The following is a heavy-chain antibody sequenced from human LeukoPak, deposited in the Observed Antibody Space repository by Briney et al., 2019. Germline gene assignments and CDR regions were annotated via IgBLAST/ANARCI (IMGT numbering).Heavy chain of an antibody. CDR1: GGSISSYY. V-gene: IGHV4-4*07. CDR3: ARGPTSYCSGGSCNYYFDY. J-gene: IGHJ4*02. Sequence: SETLSLTCTVSGGSISSYYWSWIRQPAGKGLEWIGRIYTSGSTNYNPSLKSRVTMSVDTSKNQFSLKLSSVTAADTAVYYCARGPTSYCSGGSCNYYFDYWGQGTLVTVSS. CDR2: IYTSGST. D-gene: IGHD2-15*01.